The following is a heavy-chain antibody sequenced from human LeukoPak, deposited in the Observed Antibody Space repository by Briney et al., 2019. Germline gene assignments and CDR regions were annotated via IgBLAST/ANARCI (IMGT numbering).Heavy chain of an antibody. CDR3: ASSRGSYYYYYMDV. CDR1: GGSFSGYY. V-gene: IGHV4-34*01. J-gene: IGHJ6*03. CDR2: INHSGST. Sequence: SETLSLTCAVYGGSFSGYYWSWIRQPPGKGLEWIGEINHSGSTNYNPSLKSRVTISVDTSKNQFSLKPSSVTAADTAVYYCASSRGSYYYYYMDVWGKGTTVTVSS. D-gene: IGHD3-16*01.